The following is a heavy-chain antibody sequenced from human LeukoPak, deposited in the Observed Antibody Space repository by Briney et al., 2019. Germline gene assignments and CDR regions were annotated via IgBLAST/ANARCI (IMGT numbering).Heavy chain of an antibody. CDR1: GFTFSSYA. CDR2: ISGSGSST. J-gene: IGHJ4*02. Sequence: GGSLRLSCAASGFTFSSYAMSWVRQASGKGLEWVSAISGSGSSTYYADSVKGRFTISRDNSKNTLYLQMNSLRAEDTAVYYCAKFLPTHIVVANYYFDYWGQGTLVTVSS. CDR3: AKFLPTHIVVANYYFDY. V-gene: IGHV3-23*01. D-gene: IGHD2-21*01.